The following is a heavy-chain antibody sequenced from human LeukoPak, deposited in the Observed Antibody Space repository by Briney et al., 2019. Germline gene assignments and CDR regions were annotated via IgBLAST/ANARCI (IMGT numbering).Heavy chain of an antibody. CDR1: GFTFSSYG. V-gene: IGHV3-30*03. CDR2: ISYDGSNK. Sequence: GGSLRLSCAASGFTFSSYGMHWVRQAPGKGLEWVAVISYDGSNKYYADSVKGRFTISRDNSKNTLYLQMNSLRAEDTAVYYCARVGDFWSGLNWFDPWGQGTLVTVSS. J-gene: IGHJ5*02. CDR3: ARVGDFWSGLNWFDP. D-gene: IGHD3-3*01.